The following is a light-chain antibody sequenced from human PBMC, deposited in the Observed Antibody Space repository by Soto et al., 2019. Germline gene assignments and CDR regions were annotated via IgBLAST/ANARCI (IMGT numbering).Light chain of an antibody. J-gene: IGKJ1*01. CDR3: QQDKHWWT. CDR1: QSLRSN. V-gene: IGKV3-15*01. CDR2: GAS. Sequence: EIVMTQSPATLSVSPGERATLSCRASQSLRSNLAWYQQKPGQAPRLLIYGASTRATGIPARFSGSGSGTECTLTIGSLQSEDSAVYYCQQDKHWWTFGQGTKVDIK.